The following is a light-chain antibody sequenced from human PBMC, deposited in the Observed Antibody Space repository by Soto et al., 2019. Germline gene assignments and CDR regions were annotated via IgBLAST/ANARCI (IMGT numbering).Light chain of an antibody. CDR3: QQLSVYPRT. J-gene: IGKJ1*01. CDR1: QDMNNY. V-gene: IGKV1-9*01. CDR2: AAS. Sequence: IQLTQSPSFLSASVGDRVTITCRASQDMNNYLAWYQQKPGKAPKLLIYAASTLQTAVPSRFSGGGSGTEFNLTISSLQPEDFATYSCQQLSVYPRTFGQGTKVEI.